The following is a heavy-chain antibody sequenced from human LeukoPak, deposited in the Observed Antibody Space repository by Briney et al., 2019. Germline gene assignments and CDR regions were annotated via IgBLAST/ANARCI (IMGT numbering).Heavy chain of an antibody. J-gene: IGHJ6*03. CDR3: ARDNPHSHVSFYYYYYMDV. D-gene: IGHD2-21*01. V-gene: IGHV3-48*03. Sequence: GGSLRLSCAASGFTFSSYEMNWVRQAPGKGLEWVSYISSSGSTIYYADSVKGRFTISRDNAKNSLYLQMNSLRAEDTAVYYCARDNPHSHVSFYYYYYMDVWGKGTTVTVSS. CDR2: ISSSGSTI. CDR1: GFTFSSYE.